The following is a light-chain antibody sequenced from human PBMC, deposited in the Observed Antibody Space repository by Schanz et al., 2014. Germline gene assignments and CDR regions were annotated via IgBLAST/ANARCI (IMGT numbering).Light chain of an antibody. CDR3: QQYASTPWT. CDR1: LIFSTS. V-gene: IGKV3-11*01. CDR2: DAS. J-gene: IGKJ1*01. Sequence: ETVLTQSTSPLSFSPGSLSLLSFLASLIFSTSLAWYQQKPGQAPRLLVYDASKRATGIPARFSGSGSGTDFTLTISSLQAEDVAVYYCQQYASTPWTFGHGTRVETK.